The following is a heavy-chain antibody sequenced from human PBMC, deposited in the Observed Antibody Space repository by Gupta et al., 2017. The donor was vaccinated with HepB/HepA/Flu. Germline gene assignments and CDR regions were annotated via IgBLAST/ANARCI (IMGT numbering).Heavy chain of an antibody. Sequence: EVQLVESGGGLVRPGGSLSLSCAASGFILNNVWMTWVRQAPWKGLEWVGRISTNTEEGITDYLAPVKGRFTSTRDESKNKLYLQXKXMKTEDXALEEYRYRQVDYWGQGTLVTVSS. D-gene: IGHD6-6*01. CDR1: GFILNNVW. J-gene: IGHJ4*02. CDR3: RYRQVDY. V-gene: IGHV3-15*01. CDR2: ISTNTEEGIT.